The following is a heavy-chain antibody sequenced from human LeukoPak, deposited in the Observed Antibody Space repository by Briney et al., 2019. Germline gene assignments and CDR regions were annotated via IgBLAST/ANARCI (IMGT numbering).Heavy chain of an antibody. J-gene: IGHJ4*02. CDR3: ARDSYDFWSGYSQPSVDY. CDR2: ISGSGNTI. V-gene: IGHV3-48*03. D-gene: IGHD3-3*01. Sequence: PGGSLRLSCAASGFTFRSYEMNWVRQAPGKGLEWVSYISGSGNTIYYADSVKGRFTISRDNAKNSLYLQMNSLRAEDTAVYYCARDSYDFWSGYSQPSVDYWGQGTLVTVSS. CDR1: GFTFRSYE.